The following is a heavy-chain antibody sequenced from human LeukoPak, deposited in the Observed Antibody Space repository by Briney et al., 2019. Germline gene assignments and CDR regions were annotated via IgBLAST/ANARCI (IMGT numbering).Heavy chain of an antibody. CDR2: IKQDGSEK. CDR3: ARSPGICGVNYYFDY. D-gene: IGHD3-3*02. J-gene: IGHJ4*02. V-gene: IGHV3-7*01. Sequence: GGSLRLSCAASGFTFSSYWMSWVRQAPGKGLEWVANIKQDGSEKYYVDSVKGRFTISRDNAKNSLYLQMNSLRAEDTAVHYCARSPGICGVNYYFDYWGQGTLVTVSS. CDR1: GFTFSSYW.